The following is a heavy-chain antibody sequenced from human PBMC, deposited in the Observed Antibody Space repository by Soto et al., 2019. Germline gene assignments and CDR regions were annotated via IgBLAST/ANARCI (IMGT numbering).Heavy chain of an antibody. Sequence: SXPTLVNPTQTLTLTCTFSGFSFTTDGMGVGWIRQPPGKALEWLALIYWDDDKRYSPSLKSRLTITKDASRNQVVLTLTNMDPADTATYYCAHLYWAASGISYYFDYWGQGTLVTSPQ. V-gene: IGHV2-5*02. CDR2: IYWDDDK. CDR3: AHLYWAASGISYYFDY. CDR1: GFSFTTDGMG. D-gene: IGHD3-3*02. J-gene: IGHJ4*02.